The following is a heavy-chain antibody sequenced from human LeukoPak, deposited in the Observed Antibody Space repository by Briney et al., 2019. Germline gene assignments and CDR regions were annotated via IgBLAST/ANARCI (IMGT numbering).Heavy chain of an antibody. J-gene: IGHJ4*02. CDR2: FDPEDGET. D-gene: IGHD4-17*01. CDR1: GYTLTELS. Sequence: ASVKVSCKFSGYTLTELSMHWVRQAPGNGLEWMGGFDPEDGETIYAQKFQGRVTMTEDTSTDTAYMELSSLRSEDTAVYYCAIAHHLYGDHVGYWGQGTLVTVSS. CDR3: AIAHHLYGDHVGY. V-gene: IGHV1-24*01.